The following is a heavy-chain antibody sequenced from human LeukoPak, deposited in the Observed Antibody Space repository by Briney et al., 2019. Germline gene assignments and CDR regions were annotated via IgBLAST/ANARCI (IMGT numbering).Heavy chain of an antibody. Sequence: GGSLRLSCAASGFALSSYSMNWVRQAPGKGLEWISTFTSSRGYIYYADSVKGRFTISRDNAKNSVYLQMNSLRAEDTAVYYCARADDSVGYYGGYFDVSSQGTLVTVSS. J-gene: IGHJ4*02. D-gene: IGHD3-3*01. CDR1: GFALSSYS. V-gene: IGHV3-21*01. CDR2: FTSSRGYI. CDR3: ARADDSVGYYGGYFDV.